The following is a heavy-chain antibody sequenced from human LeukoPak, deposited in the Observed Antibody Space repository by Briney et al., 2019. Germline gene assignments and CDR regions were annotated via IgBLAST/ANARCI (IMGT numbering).Heavy chain of an antibody. Sequence: GGSLRLSCAASGFTFNIYAMSWVRQAPGKGLEWVSSSTSSGDVTFYADSVKDRFTISRDNSKSKLYLQMSRLRAEDTAVYYCARVAPRSVVIHDYWGQGTLVTVSS. D-gene: IGHD3-22*01. V-gene: IGHV3-23*01. J-gene: IGHJ4*02. CDR2: STSSGDVT. CDR1: GFTFNIYA. CDR3: ARVAPRSVVIHDY.